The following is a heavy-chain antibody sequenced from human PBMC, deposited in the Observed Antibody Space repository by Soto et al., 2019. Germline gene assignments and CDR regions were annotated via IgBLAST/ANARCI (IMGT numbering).Heavy chain of an antibody. J-gene: IGHJ4*02. D-gene: IGHD3-3*01. CDR3: ASGGDFWSGFISASDY. V-gene: IGHV3-21*01. CDR2: ISSSSSYI. Sequence: GGSLRLSCAASGFTFSSYSMNWVRQAPGKGLEWVSSISSSSSYIYYADSVKGRFTISRDNAKNSLYLQMNSLRAEDTAVYYCASGGDFWSGFISASDYWGQGTLVTVSS. CDR1: GFTFSSYS.